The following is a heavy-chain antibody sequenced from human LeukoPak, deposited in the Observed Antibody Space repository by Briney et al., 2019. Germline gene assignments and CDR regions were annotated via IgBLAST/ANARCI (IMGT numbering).Heavy chain of an antibody. J-gene: IGHJ5*02. D-gene: IGHD4-17*01. V-gene: IGHV1-18*01. Sequence: GASVKVSCKASGYTFTSYGISWVRQAPGQGLEWMGWISAYNGNTNYAQKLQGRVTMTTDTSTSTAYMELSSLRSEDTAVYYCARATTVTTYWFDPWGQGTLVTVSS. CDR2: ISAYNGNT. CDR3: ARATTVTTYWFDP. CDR1: GYTFTSYG.